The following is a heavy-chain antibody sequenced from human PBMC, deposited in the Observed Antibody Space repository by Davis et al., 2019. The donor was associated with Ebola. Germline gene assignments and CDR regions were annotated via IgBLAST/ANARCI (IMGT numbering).Heavy chain of an antibody. Sequence: GESLKISCAGSQFNFTGAWMNWVRQAPGKGLEWVASTNPDASEKYTVDSARGRFTISRDNAKKSLYLQMNSLRAEDTAVYYCGGDGDWGQGTLVTVSS. V-gene: IGHV3-7*03. CDR1: QFNFTGAW. D-gene: IGHD7-27*01. CDR2: TNPDASEK. CDR3: GGDGD. J-gene: IGHJ4*02.